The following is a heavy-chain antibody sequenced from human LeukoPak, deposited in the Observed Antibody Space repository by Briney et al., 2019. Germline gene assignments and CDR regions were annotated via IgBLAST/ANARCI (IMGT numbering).Heavy chain of an antibody. D-gene: IGHD2-8*01. CDR3: AKDRCTSSVCAYDY. CDR1: GFTFSTYG. Sequence: GGSLRLSCAASGFTFSTYGMSWVRQAPGKGLEWDSGIRGSGDSTYYADSVKGRFTISRDNSKNTLYLQMNSLRAEDTAVYYCAKDRCTSSVCAYDYWGQGTLVTVSS. V-gene: IGHV3-23*01. J-gene: IGHJ4*02. CDR2: IRGSGDST.